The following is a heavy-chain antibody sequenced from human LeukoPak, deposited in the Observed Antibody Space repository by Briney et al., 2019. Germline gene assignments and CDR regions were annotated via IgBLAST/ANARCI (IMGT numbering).Heavy chain of an antibody. CDR3: AREGGAGLIDY. D-gene: IGHD1-14*01. CDR2: INPSGGST. Sequence: ASVKVSCKASGYTFTSYYMHWVRQAPGQGLEWMGIINPSGGSTSYAQKFQGRVTMTRDTSASTVYMELSSLRSEDTAVYYCAREGGAGLIDYWGQGTLVTVSS. V-gene: IGHV1-46*01. CDR1: GYTFTSYY. J-gene: IGHJ4*02.